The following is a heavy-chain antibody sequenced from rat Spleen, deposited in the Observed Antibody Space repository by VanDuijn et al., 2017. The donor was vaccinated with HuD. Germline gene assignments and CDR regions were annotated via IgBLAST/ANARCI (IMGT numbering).Heavy chain of an antibody. CDR1: GFTFSNYD. CDR3: ARHEIYYSSYIFDY. CDR2: ISPGGGNT. V-gene: IGHV5-25*01. D-gene: IGHD1-2*01. J-gene: IGHJ2*01. Sequence: EVQLVESGGGLVQPGRSLKLSCAASGFTFSNYDMAWVRQAPTKGLEWVASISPGGGNTYYRDSVKGRFAISRDNAKSTLYLQMNSLRSEDTATYYWARHEIYYSSYIFDYWGQGVMVTVSS.